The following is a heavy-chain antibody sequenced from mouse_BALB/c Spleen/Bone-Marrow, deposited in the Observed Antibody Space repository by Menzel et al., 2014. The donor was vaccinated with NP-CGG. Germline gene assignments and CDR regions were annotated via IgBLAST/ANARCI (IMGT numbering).Heavy chain of an antibody. CDR1: GYTFTAYV. J-gene: IGHJ4*01. CDR3: AREGGLRRGDYYAMDY. Sequence: VQLKQSGPELVKPGASVKMSCKASGYTFTAYVMHWVKQKPGQGLEWIGYINPYNDGTKYNEMFRGKATLTSDKSSSTAYMELSSLTSEDSGVYYCAREGGLRRGDYYAMDYWGQGTSVTVSS. V-gene: IGHV1-14*01. CDR2: INPYNDGT. D-gene: IGHD2-4*01.